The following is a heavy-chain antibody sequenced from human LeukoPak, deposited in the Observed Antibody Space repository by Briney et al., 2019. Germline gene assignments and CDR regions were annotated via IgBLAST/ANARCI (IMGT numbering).Heavy chain of an antibody. CDR3: ARMGAIAGASANPDY. CDR1: GGPISNYY. D-gene: IGHD4/OR15-4a*01. CDR2: IYYSGST. V-gene: IGHV4-59*01. Sequence: SETLSLTCTVSGGPISNYYWSWIRQPPGKGLEWIGYIYYSGSTDYSPSLKSRVTISVDTSKNQFSLKLSSVTAAYTAVYYCARMGAIAGASANPDYWGQGTLVTVSS. J-gene: IGHJ4*02.